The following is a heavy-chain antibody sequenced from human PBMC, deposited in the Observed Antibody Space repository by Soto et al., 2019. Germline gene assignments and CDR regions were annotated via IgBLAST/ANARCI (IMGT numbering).Heavy chain of an antibody. CDR3: ARDEYSGSYYIRIDAFDI. Sequence: GASVKVSCKASGGTFSSYAISWVRQAPGQGLEWMGGIIPIFGTANYAQKFQGRVTITADESTSTAYMELSSLRSEDTAVYYCARDEYSGSYYIRIDAFDIWGQGTMVTVSS. CDR1: GGTFSSYA. CDR2: IIPIFGTA. J-gene: IGHJ3*02. D-gene: IGHD1-26*01. V-gene: IGHV1-69*13.